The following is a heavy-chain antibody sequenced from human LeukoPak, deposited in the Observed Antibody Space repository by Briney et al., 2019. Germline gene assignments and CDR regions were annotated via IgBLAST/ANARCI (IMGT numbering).Heavy chain of an antibody. CDR3: ARHEVGGFTYGFSSYGHYFDS. V-gene: IGHV4-39*01. D-gene: IGHD3-16*01. CDR2: IYYSGST. J-gene: IGHJ4*02. CDR1: GGSISSSTYS. Sequence: SETLSPTCTVSGGSISSSTYSWGWIRQPPAKGLEWIGSIYYSGSTYFNPSLKSQVTISVDTSKNQFSLNLSSVTAADTALYYCARHEVGGFTYGFSSYGHYFDSWGQGTLVTVSS.